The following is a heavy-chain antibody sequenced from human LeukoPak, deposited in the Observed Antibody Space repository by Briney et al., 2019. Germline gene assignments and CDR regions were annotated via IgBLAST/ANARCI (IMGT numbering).Heavy chain of an antibody. CDR2: TRYDESNK. CDR1: GFSFSSYG. V-gene: IGHV3-30*02. CDR3: ANKGGRVAARRVNWFDP. D-gene: IGHD6-6*01. Sequence: GGSLRLSCAASGFSFSSYGMHWVRQAPGKGLEWVAFTRYDESNKYHADSVKGRFTISRDNSKNTLYLQMNSLRAEDTAVYYCANKGGRVAARRVNWFDPWGQGTLVTVSS. J-gene: IGHJ5*02.